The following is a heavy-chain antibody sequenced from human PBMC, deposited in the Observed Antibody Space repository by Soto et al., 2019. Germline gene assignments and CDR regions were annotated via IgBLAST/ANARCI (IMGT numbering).Heavy chain of an antibody. CDR1: GFTFSNYW. Sequence: PGGSLRLSCETSGFTFSNYWMSWVRQAPGKGLEWVSAISGSGGSTYYADSVKGRFTISRDNSKNTLYLQMNSLRAEDTAVYYCGGSTSHAYYYYYGMDVWGQGTTVTVSS. CDR2: ISGSGGST. J-gene: IGHJ6*02. V-gene: IGHV3-23*01. CDR3: GGSTSHAYYYYYGMDV. D-gene: IGHD2-2*01.